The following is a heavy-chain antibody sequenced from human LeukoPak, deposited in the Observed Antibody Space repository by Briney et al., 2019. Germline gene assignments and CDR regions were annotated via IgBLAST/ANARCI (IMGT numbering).Heavy chain of an antibody. CDR1: GFTFSSYG. D-gene: IGHD6-13*01. V-gene: IGHV3-30*03. J-gene: IGHJ6*02. CDR3: ARESWYMNYYYGMDV. Sequence: GGSLRLSCAASGFTFSSYGMHWVRQAPGKGLEWVAVISYDGSNKYYADSVKGRFTISRDNAKNSLYLQMNSLRAEDTALYYCARESWYMNYYYGMDVWGQGTTVTVSS. CDR2: ISYDGSNK.